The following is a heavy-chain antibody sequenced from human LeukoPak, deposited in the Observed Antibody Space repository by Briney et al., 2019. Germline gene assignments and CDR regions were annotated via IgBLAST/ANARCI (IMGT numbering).Heavy chain of an antibody. D-gene: IGHD4-11*01. CDR2: INHDGSVK. Sequence: GGSVRLSCVASGFTFSSSWMAWVRQAPGKGLQWVANINHDGSVKNYVGSVKGRFAISRDNAQNSFYLQMNSLETDDTAVYYCAKDSYSKGDYWGQGTLVTVSS. J-gene: IGHJ4*02. CDR3: AKDSYSKGDY. V-gene: IGHV3-7*01. CDR1: GFTFSSSW.